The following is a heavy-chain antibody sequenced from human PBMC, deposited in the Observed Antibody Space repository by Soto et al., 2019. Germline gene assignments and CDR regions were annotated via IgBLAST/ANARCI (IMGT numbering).Heavy chain of an antibody. CDR3: AKRQRGDGFAVDF. CDR2: ISSNGGST. D-gene: IGHD3-10*01. J-gene: IGHJ4*02. Sequence: PVGSLRLSCVASGFTFTTFGMIWVRQAPGKGLEWVSGISSNGGSTYYADSVEGRFTISRDNSKNTLYLQLNSLRVEDTALFYCAKRQRGDGFAVDFWGRGTLVTVSS. V-gene: IGHV3-23*01. CDR1: GFTFTTFG.